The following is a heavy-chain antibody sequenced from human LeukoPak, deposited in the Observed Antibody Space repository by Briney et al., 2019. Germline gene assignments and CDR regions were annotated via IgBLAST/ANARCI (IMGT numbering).Heavy chain of an antibody. CDR1: GFTFDDYA. CDR2: ISGDGGST. CDR3: AKDKVLWFGEIFYYYYGMDV. J-gene: IGHJ6*02. D-gene: IGHD3-10*01. V-gene: IGHV3-43*02. Sequence: PGGSLRLSCAASGFTFDDYAMHWVRQAPGKGLEWVSLISGDGGSTYYADSVKGRFTISRDNSKNSLHLQMNSLRTEDTALYYCAKDKVLWFGEIFYYYYGMDVWGQGTTVTVSS.